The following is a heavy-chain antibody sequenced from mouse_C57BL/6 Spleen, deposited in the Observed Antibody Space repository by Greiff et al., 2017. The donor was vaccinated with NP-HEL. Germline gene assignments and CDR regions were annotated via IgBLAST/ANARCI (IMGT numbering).Heavy chain of an antibody. D-gene: IGHD1-1*01. J-gene: IGHJ4*01. Sequence: VQLQESGAELVKPGASVKISCKASGYAFSSYWMNWVKQRPGKGLEWIGQIYPGDGDTNYNGKFKGKATLTADKSSSTAYMQLSSLTSEDSSVYFCARCPVVARYYAMDYWGQGTSVTVSS. CDR3: ARCPVVARYYAMDY. CDR1: GYAFSSYW. V-gene: IGHV1-80*01. CDR2: IYPGDGDT.